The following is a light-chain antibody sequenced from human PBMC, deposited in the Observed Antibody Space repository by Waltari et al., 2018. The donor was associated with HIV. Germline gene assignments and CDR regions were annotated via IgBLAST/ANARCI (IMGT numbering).Light chain of an antibody. Sequence: YFLTQPPSVSVAPGDPATITWRRHHSPKGEVTAYRQRPGQAPVLVIRDSRVRPSGIPDRISGFKSGSTATLTINAAAAGDAADYYCQVWDTTTTYFFFGSGTEVVVL. V-gene: IGLV3-21*01. CDR2: DSR. CDR3: QVWDTTTTYFF. CDR1: HSPKGE. J-gene: IGLJ1*01.